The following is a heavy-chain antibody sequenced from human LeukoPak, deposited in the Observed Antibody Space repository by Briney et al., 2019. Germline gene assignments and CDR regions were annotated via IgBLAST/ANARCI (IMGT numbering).Heavy chain of an antibody. CDR3: ARDMMYDSSGYYLSHAFDI. D-gene: IGHD3-22*01. CDR2: IIPIFGTA. V-gene: IGHV1-69*06. J-gene: IGHJ3*02. CDR1: GRTFSSYA. Sequence: ASVKVSCKASGRTFSSYAISWVRQAPGQGLEWMGGIIPIFGTANYAQKFQGRVTITADKSTSTAYMELSSLRSEDTAVYYCARDMMYDSSGYYLSHAFDIWGQGTMVTVSS.